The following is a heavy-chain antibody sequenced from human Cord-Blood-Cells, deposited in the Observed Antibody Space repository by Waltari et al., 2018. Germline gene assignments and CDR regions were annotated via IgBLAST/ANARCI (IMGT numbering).Heavy chain of an antibody. CDR1: GGSISSGAYD. V-gene: IGHV4-30-4*08. CDR3: ARVVRYFDQYYYYYYMDV. D-gene: IGHD3-9*01. Sequence: QVQLQESGPGLVKPSQTLSPTSTVSGGSISSGAYDRTWLRHPTGQGQEWIGYIYYSGSTYYNPSLKSRVTISVDTSKNQFSLKLSSVTAADTAVYYCARVVRYFDQYYYYYYMDVWGKGTTVTVSS. CDR2: IYYSGST. J-gene: IGHJ6*03.